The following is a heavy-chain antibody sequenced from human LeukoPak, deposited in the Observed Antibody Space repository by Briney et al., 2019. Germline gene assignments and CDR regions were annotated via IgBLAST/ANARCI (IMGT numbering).Heavy chain of an antibody. CDR3: ARDRGTYYYDSSGYSQYFDY. D-gene: IGHD3-22*01. Sequence: GGSLRLSCAASGFTFNNYWMSWVRQAPGKGLEWVANIKQDGSEKFFVDSMRGRFTISRDNAKNSLYLQMNSLRAEDTAVYYCARDRGTYYYDSSGYSQYFDYWGQGTLVTVSS. CDR2: IKQDGSEK. V-gene: IGHV3-7*01. J-gene: IGHJ4*02. CDR1: GFTFNNYW.